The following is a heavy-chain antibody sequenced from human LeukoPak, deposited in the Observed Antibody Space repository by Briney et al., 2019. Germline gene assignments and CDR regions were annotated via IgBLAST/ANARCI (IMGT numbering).Heavy chain of an antibody. J-gene: IGHJ4*02. CDR2: INHSGST. Sequence: SGTLSLTCAVYGGSFSGYYWSWIRQPPGKGLEWIGEINHSGSTNYNPSLKSRVTISVDTSKNQFSLKLSSVTAADTAVYYCARERKSSSSAFDYWGQGTLVTVSS. D-gene: IGHD6-13*01. V-gene: IGHV4-34*01. CDR1: GGSFSGYY. CDR3: ARERKSSSSAFDY.